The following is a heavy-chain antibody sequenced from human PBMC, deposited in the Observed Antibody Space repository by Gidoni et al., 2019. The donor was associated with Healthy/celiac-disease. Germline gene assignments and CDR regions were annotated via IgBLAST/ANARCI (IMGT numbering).Heavy chain of an antibody. J-gene: IGHJ3*02. CDR3: TTDYRRELLLRGGGSAFDI. V-gene: IGHV3-15*01. D-gene: IGHD1-26*01. Sequence: EVQLVESGGGLVKPGGSLRLSCAASGFTFSNAWMSWVRQAPGKGLEWVGRIKSKTDGGTTDYAAPVKGRFTISRDDSKNTLYLQMNSLKTEDTAVYYCTTDYRRELLLRGGGSAFDIWGQGTMVTVSS. CDR1: GFTFSNAW. CDR2: IKSKTDGGTT.